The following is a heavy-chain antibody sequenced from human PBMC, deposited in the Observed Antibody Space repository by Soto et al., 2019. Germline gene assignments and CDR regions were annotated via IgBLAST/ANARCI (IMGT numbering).Heavy chain of an antibody. CDR3: AKGRGQNWNFDY. V-gene: IGHV3-23*01. J-gene: IGHJ4*02. CDR1: GFTFSSYA. D-gene: IGHD1-1*01. CDR2: ISGSGGTA. Sequence: EVQLLESGGGSVQPGGSLRLSCAASGFTFSSYAMHWVRRPPAKGLEWVSSISGSGGTAYYADSVKGRFSISRDSLVNTLYLQMNSLRAENTAVYYDAKGRGQNWNFDYWGQRTLVTVSP.